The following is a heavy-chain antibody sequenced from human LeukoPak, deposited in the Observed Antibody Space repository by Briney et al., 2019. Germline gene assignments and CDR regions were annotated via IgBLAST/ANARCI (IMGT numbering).Heavy chain of an antibody. V-gene: IGHV4-59*01. D-gene: IGHD6-19*01. Sequence: SETLSLTCTVSGGSISSYYWSWIRQPPGKGLEWIGYIYYSGSTNYNPSLRSRVTVSVDTAKNQFSLKLSSVTAADTAVYYCARGSVAGTRGLSEFDYWGQGTLVTVSS. CDR3: ARGSVAGTRGLSEFDY. CDR2: IYYSGST. CDR1: GGSISSYY. J-gene: IGHJ4*02.